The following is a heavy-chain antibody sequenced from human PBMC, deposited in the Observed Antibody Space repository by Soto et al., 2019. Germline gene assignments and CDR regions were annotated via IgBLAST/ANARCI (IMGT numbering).Heavy chain of an antibody. V-gene: IGHV3-30-3*01. D-gene: IGHD5-18*01. J-gene: IGHJ6*02. CDR2: ISYEGTNK. CDR3: ARERNTGYDYSYYYGMDV. Sequence: GGSLRLSCAASGFTFSPHAMHWVRQGPGKGLEWVAVISYEGTNKYYADSVKGRFTISRDNAKNTLYLQMNSLRAEDTAVDYCARERNTGYDYSYYYGMDVWGQGNTVTVSS. CDR1: GFTFSPHA.